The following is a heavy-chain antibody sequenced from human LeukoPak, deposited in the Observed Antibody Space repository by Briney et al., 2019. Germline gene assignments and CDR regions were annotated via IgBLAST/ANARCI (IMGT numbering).Heavy chain of an antibody. J-gene: IGHJ4*02. Sequence: SETLSLTCTVSGGSINNYYWSWVRQPPGKRLEWIGYIYSSGSTDYNPSLKSRVTLSVDTSKNQFSLKLTSMTAADTAVYYCAREGRDSYDSSGYSPDYWGQGALVTVSS. CDR3: AREGRDSYDSSGYSPDY. V-gene: IGHV4-59*12. CDR2: IYSSGST. D-gene: IGHD3-22*01. CDR1: GGSINNYY.